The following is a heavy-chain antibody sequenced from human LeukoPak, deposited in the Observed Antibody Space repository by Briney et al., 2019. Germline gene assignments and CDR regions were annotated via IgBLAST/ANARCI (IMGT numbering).Heavy chain of an antibody. CDR3: ARQSLGYCSGGSCYSGPYYFDY. J-gene: IGHJ4*02. CDR1: GGSISSGGYS. D-gene: IGHD2-15*01. CDR2: IYHSGST. V-gene: IGHV4-30-2*01. Sequence: SETLSLTCAVSGGSISSGGYSWSWIRQPPGKGLEWIGYIYHSGSTYYNPSLKSRVTISVDRSKNQFSLKLSSVTAADTAVYYCARQSLGYCSGGSCYSGPYYFDYWGQRTLVTVSS.